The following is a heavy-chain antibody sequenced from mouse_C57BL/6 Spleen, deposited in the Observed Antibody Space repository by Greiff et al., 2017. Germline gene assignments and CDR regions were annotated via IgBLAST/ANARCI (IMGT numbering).Heavy chain of an antibody. CDR1: GYTFTSSW. J-gene: IGHJ2*02. CDR2: IHPSDSVT. CDR3: AIGGY. V-gene: IGHV1-74*01. Sequence: QVQLQQPGAELVQPGASVTVSCKASGYTFTSSWMHWVKQRPGPGLEWLGRIHPSDSVTNSNQKFKGKATLTLAKSSCTAYMQLSSLTSEDSAVYYCAIGGYWGQGTSLTVSS.